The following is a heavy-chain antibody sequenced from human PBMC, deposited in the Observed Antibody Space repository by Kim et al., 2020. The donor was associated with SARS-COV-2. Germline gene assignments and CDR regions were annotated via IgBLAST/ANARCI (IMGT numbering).Heavy chain of an antibody. Sequence: GGSLRLSCAASGFTFSSYAMSWVRQAPGKGLEWVSAISGSGGSTYYADSVKGRFTISRDNSKNTLYLQMNSLRAEDTAVYYCAKDKVYEDYVWGSYRPGGALDICGQGTMVTVSS. CDR1: GFTFSSYA. CDR2: ISGSGGST. V-gene: IGHV3-23*01. J-gene: IGHJ3*02. CDR3: AKDKVYEDYVWGSYRPGGALDI. D-gene: IGHD3-16*02.